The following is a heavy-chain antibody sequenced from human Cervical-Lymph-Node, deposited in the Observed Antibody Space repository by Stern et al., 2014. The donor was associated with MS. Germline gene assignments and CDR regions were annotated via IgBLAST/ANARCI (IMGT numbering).Heavy chain of an antibody. J-gene: IGHJ4*02. CDR2: ISPLFGTT. CDR3: ARHQGGIAAN. CDR1: GGSFSTFD. Sequence: VQLVESGAEVKRPGSSMKVSCKASGGSFSTFDIIWVRQAPGQGLELLGQISPLFGTTNYVQKFQGRVTMTADASTSTAYMELSSLRSEDTAVYYCARHQGGIAANWGQGTLVTVSS. D-gene: IGHD6-13*01. V-gene: IGHV1-69*01.